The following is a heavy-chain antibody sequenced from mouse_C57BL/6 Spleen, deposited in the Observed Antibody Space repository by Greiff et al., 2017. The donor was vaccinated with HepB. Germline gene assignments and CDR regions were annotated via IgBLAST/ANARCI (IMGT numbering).Heavy chain of an antibody. J-gene: IGHJ4*01. V-gene: IGHV5-6*01. D-gene: IGHD1-1*01. CDR2: ISSGGSYT. CDR1: GFTFSSYG. Sequence: EVHLVESGGDLVKPGGSLKLSCAASGFTFSSYGMSWVRQTPDKRLEWVATISSGGSYTYYPDSVKGRFTISRDNAKNTLYLQMSSLKSEDTAMYYCARTPITTAFYYAMDYWGQGTSVTVSS. CDR3: ARTPITTAFYYAMDY.